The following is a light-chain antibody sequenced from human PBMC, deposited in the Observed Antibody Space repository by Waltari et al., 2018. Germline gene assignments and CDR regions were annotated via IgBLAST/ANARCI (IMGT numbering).Light chain of an antibody. V-gene: IGLV3-25*03. CDR2: KDS. CDR3: QSTDSSDSLFL. Sequence: SHDLTQPPSVSVSPGQTARTSCSGDTLTKEYVCWYQQRPGQAPVMLIYKDSVRTSETPERFSASSSGTTATLTITGVQAEDEADYYCQSTDSSDSLFLFGGGTKLTLV. J-gene: IGLJ2*01. CDR1: TLTKEY.